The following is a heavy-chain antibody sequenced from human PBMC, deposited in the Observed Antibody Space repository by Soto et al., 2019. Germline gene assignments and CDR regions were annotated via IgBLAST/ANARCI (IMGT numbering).Heavy chain of an antibody. CDR1: GYTFTSYG. Sequence: ASVKVSCKASGYTFTSYGISWVRQAPGQGLEWMGWISAYNGNTNYAQKLQGRVTKTTDTSTSTAYMELRSLRSDDTALDYCARVPERYYGSGSYSGGYYYYYYMDVWGKGTTVTVSS. J-gene: IGHJ6*03. V-gene: IGHV1-18*01. CDR3: ARVPERYYGSGSYSGGYYYYYYMDV. CDR2: ISAYNGNT. D-gene: IGHD3-10*01.